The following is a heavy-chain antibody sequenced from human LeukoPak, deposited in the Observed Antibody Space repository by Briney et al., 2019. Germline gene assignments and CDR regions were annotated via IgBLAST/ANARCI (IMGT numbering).Heavy chain of an antibody. CDR3: ARRITMVRGVSSADYFDY. V-gene: IGHV5-51*01. Sequence: GESLKISCKASGYSFTTYWIGWVRQVPGKGLEWVGIIYPADSTAKYSPSFQGQVTISVDKSISTAYLQWSSLKASDTAMYYCARRITMVRGVSSADYFDYWGQGTLVTVSS. CDR1: GYSFTTYW. J-gene: IGHJ4*02. CDR2: IYPADSTA. D-gene: IGHD3-10*01.